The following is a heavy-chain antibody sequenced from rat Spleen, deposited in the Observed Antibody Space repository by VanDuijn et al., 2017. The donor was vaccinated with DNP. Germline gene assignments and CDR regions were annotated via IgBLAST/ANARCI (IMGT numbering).Heavy chain of an antibody. CDR1: GFTFSDYY. Sequence: EVQLVESGGGLVQPGNSLKLSCAASGFTFSDYYMAWVRQVPTKGLEWVASISYEGSGTYYGDSVKGRITISRDNAKSTLYLQMNSLGSEDTATYYCGRGSGTYYWYFDFWGPGTMVTVSS. D-gene: IGHD4-4*01. CDR3: GRGSGTYYWYFDF. J-gene: IGHJ1*01. CDR2: ISYEGSGT. V-gene: IGHV5-22*01.